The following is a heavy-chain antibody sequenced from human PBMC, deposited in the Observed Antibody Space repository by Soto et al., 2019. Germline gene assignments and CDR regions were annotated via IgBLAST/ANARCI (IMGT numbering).Heavy chain of an antibody. CDR3: AKGAEYYDFWSGYYNAFDI. CDR2: ISGSGGST. J-gene: IGHJ3*02. CDR1: GFTFSSYA. D-gene: IGHD3-3*01. Sequence: GGSLRLSCAASGFTFSSYAMSWVRQAPGKGLEWVSAISGSGGSTYYADSGKGRFTISRDNSKNTLYLQMNSLRAEDTAVYYCAKGAEYYDFWSGYYNAFDIWGQGTMVTVSS. V-gene: IGHV3-23*01.